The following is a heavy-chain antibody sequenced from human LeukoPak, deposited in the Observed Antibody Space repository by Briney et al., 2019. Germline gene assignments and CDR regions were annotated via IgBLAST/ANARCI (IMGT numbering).Heavy chain of an antibody. V-gene: IGHV3-53*01. Sequence: HPGGSLRLSCAASGFTVSSNYMSWVRQAPGKGLEWVSVIYSGGSTYYTDSVKGGFTISRDNSKNTLYLQMNSLRAEDTAVYYCARAGGSEAFDIWGQGTMVTVSS. CDR1: GFTVSSNY. CDR2: IYSGGST. CDR3: ARAGGSEAFDI. D-gene: IGHD3-16*01. J-gene: IGHJ3*02.